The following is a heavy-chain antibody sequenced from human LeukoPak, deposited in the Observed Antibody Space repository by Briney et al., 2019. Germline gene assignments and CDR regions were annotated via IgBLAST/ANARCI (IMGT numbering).Heavy chain of an antibody. CDR2: ISYDGSNK. J-gene: IGHJ5*02. V-gene: IGHV3-30*03. D-gene: IGHD3-16*01. CDR3: ARDGGQAGFDP. Sequence: GRSLRLSCAASGFTFSSYGMNWVRQAPGKGLEWVAVISYDGSNKYYADSVKGRFTISRDNAKNSLYLQMNSLRAEDTAVYYCARDGGQAGFDPWGQGTLVTVSS. CDR1: GFTFSSYG.